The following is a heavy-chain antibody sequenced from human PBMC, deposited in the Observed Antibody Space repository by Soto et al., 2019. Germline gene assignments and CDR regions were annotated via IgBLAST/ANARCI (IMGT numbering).Heavy chain of an antibody. J-gene: IGHJ5*02. Sequence: PGRSLRLSCAASVFTLRSYSMNWVRQAPEKGLEWVSYISSDSRYPAYGDSVKGGFTISRDNAKRSLYLQMLSLKAEDTAISDCGIGGGGGLFDPWGQGTMVTVSS. D-gene: IGHD2-15*01. V-gene: IGHV3-21*05. CDR2: ISSDSRYP. CDR1: VFTLRSYS. CDR3: GIGGGGGLFDP.